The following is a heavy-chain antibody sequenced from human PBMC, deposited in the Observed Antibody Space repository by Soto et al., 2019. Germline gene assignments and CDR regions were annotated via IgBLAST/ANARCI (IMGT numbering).Heavy chain of an antibody. V-gene: IGHV3-30*18. D-gene: IGHD1-26*01. Sequence: GGSLRLSCAASGFTFSSYGLHWVRQAPGKGLEWVAVISYDGSNKYYADSVKGRFTISRDNSKNKLYLQMNSLRAEDTAVYYCAKAQWEKTIGWFDPWGQGT. CDR2: ISYDGSNK. CDR3: AKAQWEKTIGWFDP. J-gene: IGHJ5*02. CDR1: GFTFSSYG.